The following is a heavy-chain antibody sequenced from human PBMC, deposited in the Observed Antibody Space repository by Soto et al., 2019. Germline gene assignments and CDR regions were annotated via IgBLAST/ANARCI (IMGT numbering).Heavy chain of an antibody. D-gene: IGHD6-19*01. V-gene: IGHV4-59*01. Sequence: SETLSLTCNVSGGSISRYYWSWIRQPPGKGLEWIGYIHYSGSTKYNPSLKSRVTISVDTSKNQFSLKLTSVTAADTAVYFRARVPAVASTIPSLWFDPWGQGTLVTVSS. CDR3: ARVPAVASTIPSLWFDP. CDR2: IHYSGST. CDR1: GGSISRYY. J-gene: IGHJ5*02.